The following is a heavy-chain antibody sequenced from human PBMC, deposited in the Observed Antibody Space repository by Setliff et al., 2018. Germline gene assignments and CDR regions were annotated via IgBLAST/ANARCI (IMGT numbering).Heavy chain of an antibody. V-gene: IGHV1-18*01. Sequence: SFPSSFSLFPSSFFSWVRQAPGQGLECFFCLLPPHGKTYYAPKFQDRITMTTDTSTSTAYLEFKSLRSDDTAIYYCSRLVRFCTKISCQRLLGDDYWGQGALVTVSS. CDR1: FSLFPSSF. J-gene: IGHJ4*02. CDR2: LLPPHGKT. D-gene: IGHD2-2*01. CDR3: SRLVRFCTKISCQRLLGDDY.